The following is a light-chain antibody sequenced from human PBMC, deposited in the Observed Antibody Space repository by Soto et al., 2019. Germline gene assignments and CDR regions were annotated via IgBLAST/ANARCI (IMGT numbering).Light chain of an antibody. J-gene: IGLJ7*01. CDR1: SGHSNYA. CDR3: QIWGTGSAIVV. V-gene: IGLV4-69*01. Sequence: QSVLTQSPSASASLGASVKLTCTLSSGHSNYAIAWHQQQPEKGARYLMKVNSGGSHIKGDGIPERFSGSSSGAERILFITSVESEDEADYYCQIWGTGSAIVVFGGGTQLTVL. CDR2: VNSGGSH.